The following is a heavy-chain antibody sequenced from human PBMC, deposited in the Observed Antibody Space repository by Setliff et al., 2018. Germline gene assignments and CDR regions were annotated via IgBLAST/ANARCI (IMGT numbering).Heavy chain of an antibody. D-gene: IGHD1-1*01. CDR3: ARDGHNVYYFDY. J-gene: IGHJ4*02. Sequence: GGSLRLSCAASGFSFSNYWMHWVRQAPGKGLVWVSRINSDGSSTNYADSVKGQFAVSRDNTKNTLYLQMNSLRAEDTAVYYCARDGHNVYYFDYWGLGTLVTVSS. CDR1: GFSFSNYW. V-gene: IGHV3-74*01. CDR2: INSDGSST.